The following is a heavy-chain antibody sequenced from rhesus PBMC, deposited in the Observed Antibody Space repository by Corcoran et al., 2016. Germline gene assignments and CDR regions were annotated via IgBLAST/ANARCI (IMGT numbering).Heavy chain of an antibody. J-gene: IGHJ4*01. D-gene: IGHD4-23*01. Sequence: QVTLKESGPALVKPTQTLTLTCTFSGFSLSTSGTGVGWIRTPPGKTLEWLAHIYWDDDKRYSTSLKSRLTISKDTSKNQVVLTMTNIDPVDTATYYCARIGSSNYGTFDYWGQGVLVTVSS. V-gene: IGHV2-1*01. CDR1: GFSLSTSGTG. CDR3: ARIGSSNYGTFDY. CDR2: IYWDDDK.